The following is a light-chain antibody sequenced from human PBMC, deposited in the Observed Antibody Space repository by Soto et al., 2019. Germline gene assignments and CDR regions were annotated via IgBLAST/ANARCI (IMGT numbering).Light chain of an antibody. CDR2: QDD. J-gene: IGLJ1*01. CDR3: QAWDNSTAV. Sequence: SYELTQPPSVSVSPGQTASITCSGDKLGNKYASWYQQKPGQSPVLLIYQDDKRPSGIPERFSGSNSGNTATLTIGGTQAMDEADYYCQAWDNSTAVFGTGTKLTVL. V-gene: IGLV3-1*01. CDR1: KLGNKY.